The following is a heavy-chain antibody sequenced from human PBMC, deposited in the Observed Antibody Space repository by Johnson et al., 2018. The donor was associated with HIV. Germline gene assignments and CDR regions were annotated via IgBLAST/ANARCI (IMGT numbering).Heavy chain of an antibody. CDR3: ARDSGVDAFDI. V-gene: IGHV3-30-3*01. D-gene: IGHD3-10*01. J-gene: IGHJ3*02. CDR2: ISYDGSNK. Sequence: MHWVRQATGKGLEWVAVISYDGSNKYYADSVKGRFTISRDNSKNTLYLQMNSLRAEDTAVYYCARDSGVDAFDIWGQGTMVTVSS.